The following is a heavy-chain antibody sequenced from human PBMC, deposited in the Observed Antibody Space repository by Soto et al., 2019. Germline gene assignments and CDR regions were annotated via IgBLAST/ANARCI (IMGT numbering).Heavy chain of an antibody. D-gene: IGHD2-2*01. V-gene: IGHV3-30*18. J-gene: IGHJ6*02. CDR3: AKDGKTIRYCSSTRCYYYGMDV. Sequence: GGSLRLSCGASGFTFSSYGMHWVRQAPGKGLEWVAVISYDGSNKYYADSVKGRFTISRDNSKNTLYLQMNSLRAEDTAVYYCAKDGKTIRYCSSTRCYYYGMDVWGQGTTVTVS. CDR2: ISYDGSNK. CDR1: GFTFSSYG.